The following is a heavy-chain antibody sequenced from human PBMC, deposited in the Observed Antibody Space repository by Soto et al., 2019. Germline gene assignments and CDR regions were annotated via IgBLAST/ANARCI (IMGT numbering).Heavy chain of an antibody. D-gene: IGHD6-13*01. Sequence: GGSLRLSCAASGFTFSDYYISWIRQSPGEGLEWIAYIGGSGYTKYADSVKGRFTISRDNAKNTLYLQMNSLRAEDTAVYYCARFSRSSNDYWGQGTLVTVSS. CDR3: ARFSRSSNDY. CDR1: GFTFSDYY. J-gene: IGHJ4*02. V-gene: IGHV3-11*06. CDR2: IGGSGYT.